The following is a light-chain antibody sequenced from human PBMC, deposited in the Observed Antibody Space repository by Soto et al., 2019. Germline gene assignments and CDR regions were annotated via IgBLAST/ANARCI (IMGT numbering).Light chain of an antibody. CDR2: QAS. V-gene: IGLV2-14*01. Sequence: QSALTQPASVSGSPGQSITISCTGPSSDFGDPRYVSWYQQHPGKAPKLVISQASIRPSGISNRFSGSKSDNAASLTISGLQADDEADYNCSSYTSSRTWVFGGGTKVTVL. CDR1: SSDFGDPRY. J-gene: IGLJ3*02. CDR3: SSYTSSRTWV.